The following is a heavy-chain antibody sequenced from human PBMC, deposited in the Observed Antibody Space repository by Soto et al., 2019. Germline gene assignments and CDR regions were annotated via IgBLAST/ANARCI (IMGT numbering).Heavy chain of an antibody. V-gene: IGHV3-33*01. D-gene: IGHD6-13*01. CDR3: ARGDSSSWSPRNNWFDP. J-gene: IGHJ5*02. Sequence: GGSLRLSCAASGFTFSSYGMHWVRQAPGKGLEWVAVIWYDGSNKYYADSVKGRFTISRDNSKNTLYLQMNSLRAEDTAVYYCARGDSSSWSPRNNWFDPWGQGTLVTVSS. CDR2: IWYDGSNK. CDR1: GFTFSSYG.